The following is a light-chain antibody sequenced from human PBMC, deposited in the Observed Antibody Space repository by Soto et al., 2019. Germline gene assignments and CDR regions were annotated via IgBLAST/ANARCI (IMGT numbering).Light chain of an antibody. CDR3: SSYAGSNKSV. J-gene: IGLJ1*01. V-gene: IGLV1-40*01. Sequence: QSVLTQPPSVSGAPGQRVTISCTGNSSNLGAGYDVHWYQQLPGAAPKLVIFGNRNRPSGVPERFSGSKSGNTASLTVSGLQPEDEADYYCSSYAGSNKSVFGTGTKVTVL. CDR2: GNR. CDR1: SSNLGAGYD.